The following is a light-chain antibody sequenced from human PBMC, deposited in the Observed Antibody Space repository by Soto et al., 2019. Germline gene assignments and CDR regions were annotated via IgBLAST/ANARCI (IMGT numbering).Light chain of an antibody. CDR1: SYDVGGYNY. CDR2: DVS. CDR3: SSYTISSGRV. J-gene: IGLJ1*01. Sequence: QSALTQPASVSGSPGQSITISCTGTSYDVGGYNYVSWYQHHPGNTPQLIIFDVSNRPSGVSNRFSGSKSGNTASLTISGLQAEDEADYHCSSYTISSGRVFGTGTKLTVL. V-gene: IGLV2-14*03.